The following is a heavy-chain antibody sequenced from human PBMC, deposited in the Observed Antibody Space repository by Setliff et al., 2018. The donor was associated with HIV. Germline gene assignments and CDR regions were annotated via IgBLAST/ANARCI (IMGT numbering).Heavy chain of an antibody. CDR1: GYTLGGNY. V-gene: IGHV1-2*02. J-gene: IGHJ4*02. Sequence: ASVKVSCKASGYTLGGNYMHWVRQAPGQGLEWMGWIDPNSGGTNYAQKFEGRVTMTRDTTVNTVYIEVSSLRSDDTAVYYCSRDVGVPGRGNALEYWGQGILVTVSS. CDR2: IDPNSGGT. D-gene: IGHD3-10*01. CDR3: SRDVGVPGRGNALEY.